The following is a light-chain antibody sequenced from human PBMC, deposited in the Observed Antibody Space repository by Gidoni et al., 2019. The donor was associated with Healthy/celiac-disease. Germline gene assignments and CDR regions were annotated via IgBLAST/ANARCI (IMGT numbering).Light chain of an antibody. V-gene: IGKV1-5*01. CDR2: DAS. CDR3: QQYNSYPYT. Sequence: DIQITQSPSTLSASVGDRVTITCRASQSISSWLAWYQQKPGKAPKLRIYDASSLESGVPSRFSGSGSGTEFTLTISSLQPDDFATYYCQQYNSYPYTFGQXTKLEIK. J-gene: IGKJ2*01. CDR1: QSISSW.